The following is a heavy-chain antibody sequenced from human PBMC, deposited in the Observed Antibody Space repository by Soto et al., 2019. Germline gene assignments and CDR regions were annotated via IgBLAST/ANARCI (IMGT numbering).Heavy chain of an antibody. V-gene: IGHV4-59*01. J-gene: IGHJ3*02. CDR2: IYYSGST. CDR1: GGSISSYY. CDR3: ARVRLWFGDPSAFEI. D-gene: IGHD3-10*01. Sequence: SETLSLTCTVSGGSISSYYWSWIRQPPGKGLEWIGYIYYSGSTNYNPSLKSRVIMSVDTSKNQFSLKLSSVTAADTAVYFCARVRLWFGDPSAFEIWGQGTMVTVSS.